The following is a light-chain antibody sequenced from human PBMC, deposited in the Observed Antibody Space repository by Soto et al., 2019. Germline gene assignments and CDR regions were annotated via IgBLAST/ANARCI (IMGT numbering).Light chain of an antibody. J-gene: IGLJ3*02. CDR2: STN. CDR3: ATWDGSLNGWV. CDR1: SSNIGRDT. Sequence: QSVLTQPPSASGTPGQRVTISCSGSSSNIGRDTVNWYQQLPGTAPKLLIYSTNQRPAGVPDRFSGSKSGTSASLAIGGPQSEDEADYYCATWDGSLNGWVFGGGTKMTVL. V-gene: IGLV1-44*01.